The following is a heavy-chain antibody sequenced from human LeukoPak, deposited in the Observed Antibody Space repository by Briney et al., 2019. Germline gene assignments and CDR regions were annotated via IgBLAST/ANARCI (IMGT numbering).Heavy chain of an antibody. V-gene: IGHV3-23*01. D-gene: IGHD3-22*01. CDR1: GCTFSSYA. CDR3: AKDQVDGPEYYDSSGYIDY. CDR2: MSGSGGST. Sequence: PGGSLRLSCAASGCTFSSYARSWVRQAPGEGREWVSAMSGSGGSTYYADSVKGRFTISRDNSKNTLYLQMNSLRAEDTAVYYCAKDQVDGPEYYDSSGYIDYWGQGTLVTVSS. J-gene: IGHJ4*02.